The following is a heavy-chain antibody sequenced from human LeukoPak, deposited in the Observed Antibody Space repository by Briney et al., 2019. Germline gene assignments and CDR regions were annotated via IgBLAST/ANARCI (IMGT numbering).Heavy chain of an antibody. CDR3: AKDIGPVPRQGGYFDY. V-gene: IGHV3-9*03. Sequence: PGGSLRLSCAASGFTFDDYAMHWVRQAPGKGLEWVSGISWNSGSIGYADSVKGRFTISRDNAKNSLYLQMNSLRAEDMALYYCAKDIGPVPRQGGYFDYWGQGALVTVSS. J-gene: IGHJ4*02. CDR2: ISWNSGSI. CDR1: GFTFDDYA.